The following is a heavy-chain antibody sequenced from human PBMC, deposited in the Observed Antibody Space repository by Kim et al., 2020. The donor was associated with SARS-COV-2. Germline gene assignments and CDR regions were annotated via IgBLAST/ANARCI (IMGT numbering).Heavy chain of an antibody. CDR2: IYYSGST. Sequence: SETLSLTCTVSGGSISSYYWSWIRQPPGKGLEWIGYIYYSGSTNYNPSLKSRVTISVDTSKNQFSLKLSSVTAADTAVYYCARHGADTIDYWGQGTLVTVSS. J-gene: IGHJ4*02. CDR3: ARHGADTIDY. CDR1: GGSISSYY. D-gene: IGHD5-18*01. V-gene: IGHV4-59*08.